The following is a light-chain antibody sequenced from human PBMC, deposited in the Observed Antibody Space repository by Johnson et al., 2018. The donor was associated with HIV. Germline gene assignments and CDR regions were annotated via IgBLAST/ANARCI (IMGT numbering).Light chain of an antibody. V-gene: IGLV1-51*01. CDR1: SSNIGNNY. Sequence: QSVLTQPPSVSAAPGQKVTISCSGSSSNIGNNYVSWYQQLPGTAPKLLIYDNNKRPSGIPDRFSGSKSGPSATLGITGLQTGDEADYYCGTWDSRRSAGGYVFGTGTKVTVL. CDR2: DNN. CDR3: GTWDSRRSAGGYV. J-gene: IGLJ1*01.